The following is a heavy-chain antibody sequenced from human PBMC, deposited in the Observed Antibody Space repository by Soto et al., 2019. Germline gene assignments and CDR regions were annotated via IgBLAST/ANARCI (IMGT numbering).Heavy chain of an antibody. CDR2: IIPIFGTA. J-gene: IGHJ4*02. Sequence: QVQLVQSGAEVKKPGSSVKVSCKASGGTFSSYAISWVRQAPGQGLEWMGGIIPIFGTANYAQKFQGRVTITADESTSTAYTELSSLRSEDTAVYFCARRPGSGGGRTFHFDYWGQGTLVTVSS. CDR3: ARRPGSGGGRTFHFDY. V-gene: IGHV1-69*01. D-gene: IGHD2-15*01. CDR1: GGTFSSYA.